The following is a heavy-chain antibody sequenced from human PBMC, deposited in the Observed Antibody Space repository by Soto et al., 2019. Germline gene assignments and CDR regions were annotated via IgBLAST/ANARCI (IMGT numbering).Heavy chain of an antibody. V-gene: IGHV3-33*01. CDR2: IWYDGSNK. CDR1: GFTFSSYG. CDR3: AREVPGRRYFDY. J-gene: IGHJ4*02. Sequence: QPWGSLRLSCAASGFTFSSYGMHWFRQAPGKGLEWVAVIWYDGSNKCYADSVKGRFTISRDNSKNTLYLQMNSLRAEDTAVYYCAREVPGRRYFDYWGQGTLVTVPS.